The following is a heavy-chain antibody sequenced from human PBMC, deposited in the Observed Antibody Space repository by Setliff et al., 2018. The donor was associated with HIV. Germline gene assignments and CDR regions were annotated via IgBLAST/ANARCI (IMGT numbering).Heavy chain of an antibody. V-gene: IGHV1-46*01. D-gene: IGHD4-4*01. Sequence: GASVKVSCKASGYTFTSYYVHWVRQAPGQGLEWMGILNPSGDSTAYAQKFQGRVTMTRDASTSTVYMELSSLKSDDTAVYYCARTRVERWRQQYDAFDIWGQGTMVTVSS. CDR1: GYTFTSYY. CDR2: LNPSGDST. CDR3: ARTRVERWRQQYDAFDI. J-gene: IGHJ3*02.